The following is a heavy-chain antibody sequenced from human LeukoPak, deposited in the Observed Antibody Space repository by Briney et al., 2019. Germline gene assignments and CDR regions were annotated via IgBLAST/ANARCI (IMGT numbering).Heavy chain of an antibody. Sequence: GGSLRLSCAASGFTFSSSSMSWVRQAPGKGLEWASYISSSSSTLYYADSVKGRFTISRDNAKNSLYLQMNSLRAEDTAVYYCARARSGYYWDYWGQGTLVTVSS. CDR2: ISSSSSTL. CDR1: GFTFSSSS. D-gene: IGHD3-22*01. CDR3: ARARSGYYWDY. V-gene: IGHV3-48*01. J-gene: IGHJ4*02.